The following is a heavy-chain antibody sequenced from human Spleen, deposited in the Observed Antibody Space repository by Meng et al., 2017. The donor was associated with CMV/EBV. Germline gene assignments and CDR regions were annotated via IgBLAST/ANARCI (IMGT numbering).Heavy chain of an antibody. Sequence: ASVKVSCKTSGYIFTSYFIHWVRQAPGQGLEWMGIINPSDGTTTYAQEFQGRLTLTRDTSTSTVRMDLSSLRSDDTAEYFSARGTRTLKDNWGQGTLVTVSS. D-gene: IGHD1/OR15-1a*01. J-gene: IGHJ4*02. V-gene: IGHV1-46*01. CDR3: ARGTRTLKDN. CDR1: GYIFTSYF. CDR2: INPSDGTT.